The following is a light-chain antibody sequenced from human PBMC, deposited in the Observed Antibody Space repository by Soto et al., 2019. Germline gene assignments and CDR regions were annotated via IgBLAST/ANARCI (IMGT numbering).Light chain of an antibody. CDR3: QQYGTSPQT. CDR1: QSISSN. V-gene: IGKV3-20*01. CDR2: DTS. J-gene: IGKJ1*01. Sequence: EIVLTQSPATLSVSPGDRATLSCRASQSISSNLAWYQQKPGQAPGIIIYDTSTRASGVPDRFSGSWSGTEFTLTISRLEPEDVAVYYCQQYGTSPQTLGQGTKVDIK.